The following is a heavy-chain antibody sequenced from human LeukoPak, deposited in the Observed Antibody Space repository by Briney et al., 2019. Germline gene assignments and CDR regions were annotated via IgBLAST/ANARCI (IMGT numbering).Heavy chain of an antibody. V-gene: IGHV3-49*04. CDR3: TRDFSRYSGYDSFDY. J-gene: IGHJ4*02. D-gene: IGHD5-12*01. CDR2: IRSKAYGGTT. Sequence: SGGSLRLSCAASGFTFINYGMNWVRQAPGKGLEWVGFIRSKAYGGTTEYAASVKGRFTISRDDSKSIAYLQMNSLKTEDTAVYYCTRDFSRYSGYDSFDYWGQGTLVTVSS. CDR1: GFTFINYG.